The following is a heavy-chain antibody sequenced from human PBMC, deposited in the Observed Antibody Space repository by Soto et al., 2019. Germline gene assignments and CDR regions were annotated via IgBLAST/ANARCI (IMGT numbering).Heavy chain of an antibody. CDR3: ARARLDSGGAFDI. J-gene: IGHJ3*02. CDR1: GGSMSGYY. D-gene: IGHD2-21*01. Sequence: SETLSLTCSVSGGSMSGYYWTWIRQSPGKGLEWIGCVHFTGSTNYNPSLKSRVNISLDTSKNQFSLKLRSVTAADTAVYYCARARLDSGGAFDIWGQGTMVT. CDR2: VHFTGST. V-gene: IGHV4-4*08.